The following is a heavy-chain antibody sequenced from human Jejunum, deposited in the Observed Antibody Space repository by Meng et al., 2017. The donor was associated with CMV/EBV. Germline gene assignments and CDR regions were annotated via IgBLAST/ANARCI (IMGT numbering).Heavy chain of an antibody. CDR1: GYTFTDYY. CDR3: AKDGGSYLDYYFDY. D-gene: IGHD1-26*01. J-gene: IGHJ4*02. CDR2: INPKTGDT. V-gene: IGHV1-2*02. Sequence: GYTFTDYYVQWVRQAPGQGLEWMGWINPKTGDTNYAQKFQGRVIMTRDMSINTVHMELTRLRSDDTAVYYCAKDGGSYLDYYFDYWGQGTLVTVSS.